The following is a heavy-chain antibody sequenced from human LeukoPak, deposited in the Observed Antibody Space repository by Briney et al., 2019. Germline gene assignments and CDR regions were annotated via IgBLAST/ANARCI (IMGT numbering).Heavy chain of an antibody. CDR1: GFTFSSYS. V-gene: IGHV3-21*01. CDR2: ISSSSSYI. D-gene: IGHD6-19*01. J-gene: IGHJ3*02. Sequence: PGGSLRLSCAASGFTFSSYSTNWVRQAPGKGLEWVSSISSSSSYIYYADSVKGRFTISRDNAKNSLYLQMNSLRAEDTAVYYCARLGGEAVAPDPYAFDIWGQGTMVTVSS. CDR3: ARLGGEAVAPDPYAFDI.